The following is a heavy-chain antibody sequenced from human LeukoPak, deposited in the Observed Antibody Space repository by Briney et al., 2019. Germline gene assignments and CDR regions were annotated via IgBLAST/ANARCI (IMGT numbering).Heavy chain of an antibody. CDR1: GGSISSGSYY. J-gene: IGHJ4*02. V-gene: IGHV4-61*02. CDR2: IYTSGST. Sequence: SETLSLTCTVSGGSISSGSYYWSWIRQPAGKGLEWIGRIYTSGSTNYNPSLKSRVTISVDTSKNQFSLKLSSVTAADTAVYYCARQVGAHWGQGTLVTVSS. D-gene: IGHD1-26*01. CDR3: ARQVGAH.